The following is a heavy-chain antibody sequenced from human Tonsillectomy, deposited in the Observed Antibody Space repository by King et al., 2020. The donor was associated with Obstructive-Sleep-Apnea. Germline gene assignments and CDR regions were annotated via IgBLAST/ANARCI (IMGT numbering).Heavy chain of an antibody. CDR3: VRDVGSRWFNAFDI. D-gene: IGHD6-13*01. J-gene: IGHJ3*02. Sequence: VQLVESGGGLVKPGGSLRLSCAASGFTFISYSMKWVHQAPGKGLEWVSSISSSSSDIYYADSVKGRFTISRDNAKNSLYLQMNSLRAEDTAVYYCVRDVGSRWFNAFDIWGQGTMVTVSS. V-gene: IGHV3-21*01. CDR2: ISSSSSDI. CDR1: GFTFISYS.